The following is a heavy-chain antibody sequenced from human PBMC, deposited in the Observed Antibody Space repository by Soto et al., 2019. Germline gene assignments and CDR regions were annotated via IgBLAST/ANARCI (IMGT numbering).Heavy chain of an antibody. J-gene: IGHJ4*02. V-gene: IGHV1-18*04. Sequence: ASLKVSCKASGYTFTSYGVTWVRQAPGQGLEWMGWISADNGNTNYAQKCQGRVTMTTDTSTSTAYMELRSLRSDDTAVYYCAKDLASSPYYDFWSGSQTPNQPSDQYDYWGQGTLVTVSS. CDR1: GYTFTSYG. D-gene: IGHD3-3*01. CDR3: AKDLASSPYYDFWSGSQTPNQPSDQYDY. CDR2: ISADNGNT.